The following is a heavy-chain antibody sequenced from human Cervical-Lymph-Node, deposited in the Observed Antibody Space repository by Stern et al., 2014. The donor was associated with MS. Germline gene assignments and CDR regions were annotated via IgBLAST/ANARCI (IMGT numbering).Heavy chain of an antibody. V-gene: IGHV4-4*02. Sequence: QVQLQESGPGLVKPSGTLSLTCDVSGDSISDNSWWSWVRQSPEKGLEWIGEIHHSKTTNYNPSLKSRLSLSIDTSKNQFSLRLTPVTAADTAVYYCARVSQSGYDFFDPWGQGMLVTVSS. D-gene: IGHD5-12*01. J-gene: IGHJ5*02. CDR2: IHHSKTT. CDR1: GDSISDNSW. CDR3: ARVSQSGYDFFDP.